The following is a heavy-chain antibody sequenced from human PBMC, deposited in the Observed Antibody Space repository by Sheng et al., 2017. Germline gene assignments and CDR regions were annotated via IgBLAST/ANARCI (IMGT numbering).Heavy chain of an antibody. CDR1: GFTFSSYA. V-gene: IGHV3-30-3*01. CDR2: ISYDGSNK. D-gene: IGHD2-15*01. J-gene: IGHJ4*02. Sequence: QVQLVESGGGVVQPGRSLRLSCAASGFTFSSYAMHWVRQAPGKGLEWVAVISYDGSNKYYADSVKGRFTISRDNSKNTLYLQMNSLRAEDTAVYYCARSGYCSGGSCFDYWGQGTLVTVSS. CDR3: ARSGYCSGGSCFDY.